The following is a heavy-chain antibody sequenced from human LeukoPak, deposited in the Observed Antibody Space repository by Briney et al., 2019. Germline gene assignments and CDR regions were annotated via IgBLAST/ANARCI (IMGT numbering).Heavy chain of an antibody. D-gene: IGHD2-21*02. CDR2: ISGSGGST. V-gene: IGHV3-23*01. CDR3: AKDRLLNCRGDCYIFDY. CDR1: GFTFSSYG. Sequence: GGSLRLSCAASGFTFSSYGMSWVRQAPGKGLEWVSAISGSGGSTYYADSVKGRFTISRDNSKNTLYLQMNSLRAEDTAVYYCAKDRLLNCRGDCYIFDYWGQGTRVTVSS. J-gene: IGHJ4*02.